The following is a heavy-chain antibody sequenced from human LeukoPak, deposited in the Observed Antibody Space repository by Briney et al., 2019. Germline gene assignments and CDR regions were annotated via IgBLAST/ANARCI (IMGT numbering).Heavy chain of an antibody. CDR1: GGSISSGDYY. Sequence: SETLSLTCTVSGGSISSGDYYWSWIRQPPGKGLEWIGYIYYSGSTYYNPSLKSRVTISVDTSKNQFSLKLSSVTAADTAVYYCARHVRGSGNYYYYGMDVGGQGTTVTVSS. CDR2: IYYSGST. J-gene: IGHJ6*02. D-gene: IGHD3-10*01. CDR3: ARHVRGSGNYYYYGMDV. V-gene: IGHV4-30-4*01.